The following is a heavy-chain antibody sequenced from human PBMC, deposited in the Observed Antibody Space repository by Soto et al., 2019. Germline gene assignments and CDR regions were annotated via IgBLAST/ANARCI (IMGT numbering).Heavy chain of an antibody. D-gene: IGHD6-6*01. V-gene: IGHV4-34*01. Sequence: SETLSLTCAVYGGSFSGYYWSWIRQPPGKGLEWIGEINHSGSTNYNPSLKSRVTISVDTSKNQFSLKLSSVTAADTAVYYCERESGQLEPIDYWGQGTLVTVSS. CDR2: INHSGST. CDR3: ERESGQLEPIDY. CDR1: GGSFSGYY. J-gene: IGHJ4*02.